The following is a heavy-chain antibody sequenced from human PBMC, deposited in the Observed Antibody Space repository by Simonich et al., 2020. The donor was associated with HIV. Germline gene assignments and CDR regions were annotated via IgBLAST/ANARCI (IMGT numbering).Heavy chain of an antibody. D-gene: IGHD3-10*01. CDR3: GRTNYGSGIDY. V-gene: IGHV4-38-2*01. Sequence: QVQLQESGPGLVKPSETLSLTCAVSGYSVSSAYYWGWIRQPPGKGLEWIGTYHHGSSHYPPSLKSRLTISVDMSKNQVYLNLSSVTAADTAVYYCGRTNYGSGIDYWGQGTLVTVSS. CDR2: YHHGSS. CDR1: GYSVSSAYY. J-gene: IGHJ4*02.